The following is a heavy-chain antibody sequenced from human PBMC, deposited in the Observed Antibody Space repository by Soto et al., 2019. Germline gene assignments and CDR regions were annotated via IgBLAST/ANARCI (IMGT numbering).Heavy chain of an antibody. CDR1: GYTFTSYG. CDR3: ARWYYDSSGYSIYYYYGMDV. CDR2: ISAYNGNT. V-gene: IGHV1-18*01. Sequence: ASVKVSCKASGYTFTSYGIIWVRQAPGQGLEWMGWISAYNGNTNYAQKLQGRVTMTTDTSTSTAYMELRSLRSDDTAVYYCARWYYDSSGYSIYYYYGMDVWGQGTTVTVSS. J-gene: IGHJ6*02. D-gene: IGHD3-22*01.